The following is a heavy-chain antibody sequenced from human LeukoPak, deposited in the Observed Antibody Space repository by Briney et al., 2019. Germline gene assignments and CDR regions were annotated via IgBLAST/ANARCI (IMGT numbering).Heavy chain of an antibody. CDR1: GYTFTSYY. CDR2: INPSGGST. J-gene: IGHJ4*02. V-gene: IGHV1-46*01. CDR3: AREPIVVVVAAIQAPFDY. Sequence: GASVKVSCKASGYTFTSYYMHWVRQAPGQGLEWMGIINPSGGSTSYAQRFQGRVTMTRDTSTSTVYMELSSLRSEDTAVYYCAREPIVVVVAAIQAPFDYWGQGTLVTVSS. D-gene: IGHD2-15*01.